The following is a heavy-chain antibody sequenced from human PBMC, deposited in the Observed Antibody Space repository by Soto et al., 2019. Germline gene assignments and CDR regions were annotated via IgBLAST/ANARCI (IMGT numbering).Heavy chain of an antibody. Sequence: QVQLVQSGAEVKKPGSSVKVSCKASGGTFSSYAISWVRQAPGQGLEWMGGIIPIFGTANYAQKFQGRVTITADESTSTAYMELSSLRSEDTAVYYCERSYYGGNWAAEYFQHWGQGTLVTVSS. CDR3: ERSYYGGNWAAEYFQH. J-gene: IGHJ1*01. CDR1: GGTFSSYA. D-gene: IGHD4-17*01. CDR2: IIPIFGTA. V-gene: IGHV1-69*12.